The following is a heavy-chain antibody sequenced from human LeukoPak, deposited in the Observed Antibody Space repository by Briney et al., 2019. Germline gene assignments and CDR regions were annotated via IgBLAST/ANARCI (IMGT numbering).Heavy chain of an antibody. J-gene: IGHJ4*02. D-gene: IGHD3-9*01. CDR1: GFTFSNSA. V-gene: IGHV3-21*01. Sequence: GGSLRLSCAASGFTFSNSAMNRVRQVPGKGLEWVSSIDYDSSHIYYAASVRGRFTISRDNARNSVYLQMNSLRVEDTAVYYCARDPLRYLRVGHYDYWGQGTLVAVSS. CDR3: ARDPLRYLRVGHYDY. CDR2: IDYDSSHI.